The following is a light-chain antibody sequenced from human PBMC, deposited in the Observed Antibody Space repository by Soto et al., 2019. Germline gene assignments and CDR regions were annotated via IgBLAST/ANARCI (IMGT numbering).Light chain of an antibody. Sequence: EIVMTQSPATLSVSPGEIATLSCRASQSVSSNLAWYQQKPGQAPRLLIYGASTRATGIPARFSGSGSGTEFTLTISSLEPEDFAVYFCQQRSNWPLWSFGQGTKVDIK. CDR2: GAS. J-gene: IGKJ1*01. CDR1: QSVSSN. CDR3: QQRSNWPLWS. V-gene: IGKV3-15*01.